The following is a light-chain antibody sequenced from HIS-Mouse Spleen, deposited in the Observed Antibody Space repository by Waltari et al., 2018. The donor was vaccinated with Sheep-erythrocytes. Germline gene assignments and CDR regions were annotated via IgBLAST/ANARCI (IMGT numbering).Light chain of an antibody. Sequence: QSALTQPRSVSGSPGQPVTISCTGTSSYVGGYNYVSWYQQHPGKAPKLMIYDVSKRPSGVPDRFSGSKSGNTASLTISGLQAEDEADYYCCSYAGSYNHVFATGTKVTVL. V-gene: IGLV2-11*01. CDR1: SSYVGGYNY. CDR3: CSYAGSYNHV. CDR2: DVS. J-gene: IGLJ1*01.